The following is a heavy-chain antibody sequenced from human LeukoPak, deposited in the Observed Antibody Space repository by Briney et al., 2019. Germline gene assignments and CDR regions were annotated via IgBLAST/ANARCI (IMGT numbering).Heavy chain of an antibody. CDR2: IYYSGST. V-gene: IGHV4-39*07. J-gene: IGHJ4*02. D-gene: IGHD6-13*01. CDR3: ARGGSSWYADY. CDR1: GGSISSSSYY. Sequence: SETLSLTCTVSGGSISSSSYYWGWIRQPPGKGLEWIGSIYYSGSTYYNPSLKSRVTMSVDTSNDQFSLKVSSVTAADTAVYYCARGGSSWYADYWGQGTLVTVSS.